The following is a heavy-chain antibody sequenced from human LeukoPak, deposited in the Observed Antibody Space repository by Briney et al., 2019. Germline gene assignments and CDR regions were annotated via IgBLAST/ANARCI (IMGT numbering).Heavy chain of an antibody. Sequence: ASVKVSCKASGYTFTGYYMHWVRQAPGQGLEWMGWINPNSGGTNNEQKFQGRVTMTRDTSISTAHMELSRLRFDDTAVYYCARGDVDTAMVTPDYWGQGTLVTVSS. CDR3: ARGDVDTAMVTPDY. V-gene: IGHV1-2*02. CDR2: INPNSGGT. CDR1: GYTFTGYY. D-gene: IGHD5-18*01. J-gene: IGHJ4*02.